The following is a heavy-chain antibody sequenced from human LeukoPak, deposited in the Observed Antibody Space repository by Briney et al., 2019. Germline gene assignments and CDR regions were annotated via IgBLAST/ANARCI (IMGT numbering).Heavy chain of an antibody. CDR2: IYYSGST. D-gene: IGHD2-21*01. J-gene: IGHJ5*02. CDR3: ARTVVGRFDP. V-gene: IGHV4-31*03. Sequence: PSGTLSLTCTVSGGSISSGGYYWSWIRQHPGKGLEWIGYIYYSGSTYYNPSLKSRVTISVDTSKNQFSLKLSSVTAADTAVYYCARTVVGRFDPWGQGTLVTVSS. CDR1: GGSISSGGYY.